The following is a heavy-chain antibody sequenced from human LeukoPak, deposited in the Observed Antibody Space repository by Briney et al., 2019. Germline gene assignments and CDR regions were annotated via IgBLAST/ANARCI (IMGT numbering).Heavy chain of an antibody. CDR2: INPNSGGT. V-gene: IGHV1-2*04. D-gene: IGHD3-22*01. CDR3: ARDSGDYYDSSGYFDY. Sequence: ASVKVSCKASGYTFTGYYMHWVRQAPGQGLEWMGWINPNSGGTNYAQKFQGWVTMTRDTSISIAYMELSRLRSDDTAVYYCARDSGDYYDSSGYFDYWGQGTLVTVSS. CDR1: GYTFTGYY. J-gene: IGHJ4*02.